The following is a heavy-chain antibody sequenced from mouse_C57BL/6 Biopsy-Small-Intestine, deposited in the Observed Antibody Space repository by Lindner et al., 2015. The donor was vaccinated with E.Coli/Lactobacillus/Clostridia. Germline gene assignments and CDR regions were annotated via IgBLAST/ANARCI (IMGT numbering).Heavy chain of an antibody. V-gene: IGHV1-47*01. CDR3: AKGNGYPRYWYFDV. CDR1: GYTFTTYP. CDR2: FHPYSDDT. D-gene: IGHD2-2*01. J-gene: IGHJ1*01. Sequence: VQLQESGAELVKPGASVKMSCKASGYTFTTYPIEWLKQNHGKSLEWIGTFHPYSDDTNYNEKSKGKATLTVEKSSSTVYLELSRLTSDDSGVYYCAKGNGYPRYWYFDVWGAGTTVTVSS.